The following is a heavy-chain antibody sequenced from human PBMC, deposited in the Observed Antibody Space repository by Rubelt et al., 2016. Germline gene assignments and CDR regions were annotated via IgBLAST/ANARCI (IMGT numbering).Heavy chain of an antibody. D-gene: IGHD5-24*01. CDR2: TSYDGINK. CDR1: GFTLSSYA. V-gene: IGHV3-30*04. CDR3: ASQGPRDGYDWDY. Sequence: GSLRLSCAASGFTLSSYAMHWVRQAPGQGVGWVTCTSYDGINKYYADSVKGRFTISRDNSKRTLYLQMNSLRAEDTAVYYCASQGPRDGYDWDYWGQGILVTVSS. J-gene: IGHJ4*02.